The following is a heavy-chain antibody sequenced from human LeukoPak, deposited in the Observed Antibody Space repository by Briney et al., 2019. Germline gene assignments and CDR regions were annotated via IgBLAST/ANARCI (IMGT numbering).Heavy chain of an antibody. V-gene: IGHV4-4*07. CDR2: IYTSGST. CDR3: ARVGAVAGGYYYYYYMDV. Sequence: SETLSLTCTASGGSISSYYWSWIRQPAGKGLEWIGRIYTSGSTNYNPSLKSRVTMSVDTSKNQFSLKLSSVTAADTAVYYCARVGAVAGGYYYYYYMDVWGKGTTVTVSS. D-gene: IGHD6-19*01. J-gene: IGHJ6*03. CDR1: GGSISSYY.